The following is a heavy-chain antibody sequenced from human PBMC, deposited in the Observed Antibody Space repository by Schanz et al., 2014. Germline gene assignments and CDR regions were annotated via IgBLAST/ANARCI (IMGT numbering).Heavy chain of an antibody. CDR3: ARAAGPVDY. Sequence: QVQLQESGPGLVKPSQTLSLTCAVSGGSISSGGYTWSWIRQPPGKGLEWIGYIYYSGSTYYNPSLKSRVTISLDTSKNQFSLMLGSVPAADTAVYYCARAAGPVDYWGQGTLVTVSS. CDR2: IYYSGST. D-gene: IGHD6-13*01. V-gene: IGHV4-30-4*07. J-gene: IGHJ4*02. CDR1: GGSISSGGYT.